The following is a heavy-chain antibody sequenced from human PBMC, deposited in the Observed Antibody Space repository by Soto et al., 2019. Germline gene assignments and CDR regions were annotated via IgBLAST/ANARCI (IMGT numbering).Heavy chain of an antibody. CDR3: ARGPLMSYYYGSGSRDRGYFDF. J-gene: IGHJ4*02. CDR1: GGSFTGYY. Sequence: SETLSLTCEISGGSFTGYYCILIRHPPVRWLEWIGEINQSGTTTYNPSLKSRVTISVGASKKQFSLNVTSVTAADTAIYYCARGPLMSYYYGSGSRDRGYFDFWGQGSLVTVSS. V-gene: IGHV4-34*01. CDR2: INQSGTT. D-gene: IGHD3-10*01.